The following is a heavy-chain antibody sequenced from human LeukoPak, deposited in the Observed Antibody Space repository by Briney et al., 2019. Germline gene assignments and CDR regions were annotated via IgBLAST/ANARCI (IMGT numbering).Heavy chain of an antibody. CDR3: ARGGGGYTAMVPYYYYYYGMDV. D-gene: IGHD5-18*01. J-gene: IGHJ6*02. CDR1: GFTFSSYT. V-gene: IGHV3-21*01. CDR2: ISTTSSYI. Sequence: GGSLRLSCAASGFTFSSYTMNWVRQAPGKGLEWVSSISTTSSYIYYADSVKGRFTISRDNAKNSLYLQMNSLRDEDTAVYYCARGGGGYTAMVPYYYYYYGMDVWGQGTTVTVSS.